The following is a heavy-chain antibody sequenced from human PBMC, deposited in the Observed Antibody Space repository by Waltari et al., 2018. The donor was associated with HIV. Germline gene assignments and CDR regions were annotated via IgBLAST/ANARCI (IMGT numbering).Heavy chain of an antibody. CDR1: GGSISSGRYY. Sequence: QVQLQESGPGLVKPSQTLSLTCTVSGGSISSGRYYWSWIRQPAGKGLEWIGRIYTSGSTNYNPSLKSRVTISVDTSKNQFSLKLSSVTAADTAVYYCAGQYYDFWSASEDYWGQGTLVTVSS. V-gene: IGHV4-61*02. D-gene: IGHD3-3*01. CDR3: AGQYYDFWSASEDY. CDR2: IYTSGST. J-gene: IGHJ4*02.